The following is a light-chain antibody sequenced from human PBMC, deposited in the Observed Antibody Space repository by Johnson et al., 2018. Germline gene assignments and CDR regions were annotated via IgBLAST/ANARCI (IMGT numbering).Light chain of an antibody. V-gene: IGLV1-51*02. Sequence: QSVLTQPPSVSAAPGQKVTISCSGRSSNIGNNYVSWYQQLPGTAPKLIIYENNKRPSGIPDRFSGSKSGTSATLGITGLQTGDEADYYCGTWDSSLSAGNVFGTGTKVTVL. CDR2: ENN. CDR3: GTWDSSLSAGNV. CDR1: SSNIGNNY. J-gene: IGLJ1*01.